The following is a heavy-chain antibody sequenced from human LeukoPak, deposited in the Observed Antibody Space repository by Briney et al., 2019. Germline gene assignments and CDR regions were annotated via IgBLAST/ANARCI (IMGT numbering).Heavy chain of an antibody. D-gene: IGHD5-12*01. V-gene: IGHV1-58*02. CDR3: AAENSGYDYYYYDGMDV. CDR1: GFTFTSSG. CDR2: IVVGSGNT. J-gene: IGHJ6*02. Sequence: ASVKVSCKASGFTFTSSGMQWVRQARGQRLEWIGWIVVGSGNTNYAQKFRERVTITRDMSTSTAYMELSSLRSEDTAVYYCAAENSGYDYYYYDGMDVWGQGTTVTVSS.